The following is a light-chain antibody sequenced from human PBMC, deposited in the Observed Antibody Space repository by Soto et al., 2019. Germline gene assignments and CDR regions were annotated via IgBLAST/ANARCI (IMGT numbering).Light chain of an antibody. CDR1: QSVSSSY. J-gene: IGKJ2*01. Sequence: EIVLTQSPGTLSLSPGERATLSCRASQSVSSSYLAWYQQKPGQAPRLLIYGASSRATGMPDRFSGSGSGTDFTLTISRLEPEDFAVYYCQQYGSSPYTFGQGTKVDIK. V-gene: IGKV3-20*01. CDR2: GAS. CDR3: QQYGSSPYT.